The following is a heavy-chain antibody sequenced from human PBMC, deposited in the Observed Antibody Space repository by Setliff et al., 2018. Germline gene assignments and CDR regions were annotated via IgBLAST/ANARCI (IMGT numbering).Heavy chain of an antibody. CDR1: GFTFSSYW. D-gene: IGHD4-17*01. Sequence: ESLRLSCAASGFTFSSYWMSWVRQAPGKGLEWIAEIHHSGSTNFHPSLKSRVAISVDPSKNQFYLNLRSVTAADTAVYFCARGTKTMVINYWYFDVWG. V-gene: IGHV4-34*01. CDR3: ARGTKTMVINYWYFDV. J-gene: IGHJ2*01. CDR2: IHHSGST.